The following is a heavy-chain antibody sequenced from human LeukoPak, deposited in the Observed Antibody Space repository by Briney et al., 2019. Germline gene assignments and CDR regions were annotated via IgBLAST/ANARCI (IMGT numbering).Heavy chain of an antibody. J-gene: IGHJ3*02. Sequence: SETLSLTCTASGASISSYFRTWIRQSPGKGLEWIGYISNIGSTYYSPSLKSRVTISLDTSRNQFSLKLNSVTAADTAVYYCAKSNGYGLIDIWGQGTMVTVSS. V-gene: IGHV4-59*12. D-gene: IGHD3-22*01. CDR1: GASISSYF. CDR3: AKSNGYGLIDI. CDR2: ISNIGST.